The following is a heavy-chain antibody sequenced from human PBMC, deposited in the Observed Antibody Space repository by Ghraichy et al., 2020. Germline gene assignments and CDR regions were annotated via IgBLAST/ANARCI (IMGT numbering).Heavy chain of an antibody. V-gene: IGHV4-34*01. CDR1: GGSFSGYY. J-gene: IGHJ4*02. CDR2: INHSGST. Sequence: SETLSLTCAVYGGSFSGYYWSWIRQPPGKGLEWIGEINHSGSTNYNPSLKSRVTISVDTSKNQFSLKLSSVTAADTAVYYCARGQGEKEMATMGKRYFDYWGQGTLVTVSS. D-gene: IGHD5-24*01. CDR3: ARGQGEKEMATMGKRYFDY.